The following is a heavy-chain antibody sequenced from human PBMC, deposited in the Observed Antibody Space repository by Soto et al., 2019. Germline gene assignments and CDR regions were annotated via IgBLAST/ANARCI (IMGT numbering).Heavy chain of an antibody. CDR1: GFTFSSYA. CDR2: ISSSGSTI. V-gene: IGHV3-48*04. CDR3: ASGDSSGYFDY. D-gene: IGHD3-22*01. J-gene: IGHJ4*02. Sequence: PVGSLRLSCAASGFTFSSYAMSWVRQAPGKGLEWVSYISSSGSTIYYADSVKGRFTISRDNAKNSLYLQMNSLRAEDTAVYYCASGDSSGYFDYWGQGTLVTVSS.